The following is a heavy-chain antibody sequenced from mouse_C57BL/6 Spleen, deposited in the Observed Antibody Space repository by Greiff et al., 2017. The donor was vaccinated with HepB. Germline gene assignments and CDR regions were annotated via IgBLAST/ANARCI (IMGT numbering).Heavy chain of an antibody. CDR1: GFTFSNYW. J-gene: IGHJ2*01. Sequence: EVKVVESGGGLVQPGGSMKLSCVASGFTFSNYWMNWVRQSPEKGLEWVAQIRLKSDNYATHYAESVKGRFTISRDDSKSSVYLQMNNLRAEDTGIYYCTGENWDRGYWGQGTTLTVSS. D-gene: IGHD4-1*01. CDR2: IRLKSDNYAT. V-gene: IGHV6-3*01. CDR3: TGENWDRGY.